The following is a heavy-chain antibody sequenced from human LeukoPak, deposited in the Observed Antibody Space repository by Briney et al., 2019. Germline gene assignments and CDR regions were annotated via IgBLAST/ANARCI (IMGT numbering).Heavy chain of an antibody. CDR3: ARHFFPSDSGSFRTPFDY. D-gene: IGHD3-10*01. J-gene: IGHJ4*02. CDR1: GFTFSDYY. V-gene: IGHV4-59*05. Sequence: GSLRLSCAASGFTFSDYYMSWIRQPPGKGLEWIGSIYYSGSTYYNPSLKSRVTISVDTSKNQFSLKLSSVTAADTAVYYCARHFFPSDSGSFRTPFDYWGQGALVTVSS. CDR2: IYYSGST.